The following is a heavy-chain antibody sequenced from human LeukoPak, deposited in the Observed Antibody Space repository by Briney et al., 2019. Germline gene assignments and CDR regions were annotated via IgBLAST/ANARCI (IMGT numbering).Heavy chain of an antibody. V-gene: IGHV4-34*01. D-gene: IGHD5-18*01. CDR3: ARTTEGGYTYNYFYYYYMDV. Sequence: SETLSLTCAVYGGSFSDYDWSWIRQPPGKGLEWIGEINQSGSTNCDPSLKSRVSMSIDTSKSQFSLKLSSVTAADTAVYYCARTTEGGYTYNYFYYYYMDVWGKGTTVTISS. J-gene: IGHJ6*03. CDR1: GGSFSDYD. CDR2: INQSGST.